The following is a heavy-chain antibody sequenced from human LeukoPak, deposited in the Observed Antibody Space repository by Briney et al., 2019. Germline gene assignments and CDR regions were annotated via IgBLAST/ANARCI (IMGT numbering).Heavy chain of an antibody. D-gene: IGHD6-13*01. J-gene: IGHJ6*02. CDR2: ISSSGSTI. CDR1: GFTVSSNY. V-gene: IGHV3-11*01. Sequence: GGSLRLSCAASGFTVSSNYMSWVRQAPGKGLEWVSYISSSGSTIYYADSVKGRFTISRDNAKNSLYLQMNSLRAEDTAVYYCAREELIHSSSWYEYYYYYYGMDVWGQGTTVTVSS. CDR3: AREELIHSSSWYEYYYYYYGMDV.